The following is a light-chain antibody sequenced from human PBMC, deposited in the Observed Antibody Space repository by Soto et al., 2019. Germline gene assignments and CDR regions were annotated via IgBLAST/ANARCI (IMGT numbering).Light chain of an antibody. CDR1: QSVFNS. J-gene: IGKJ1*01. CDR2: GAS. V-gene: IGKV3-20*01. Sequence: EIVLTQSPGTLSLSPGERATLSCRASQSVFNSLAWYQQKPGQAPRLLIYGASSRATGIPDRFSGSGSGTDFTLTISRLEPEDFAVYYCQQYGSSPWTFGQGTKVDIK. CDR3: QQYGSSPWT.